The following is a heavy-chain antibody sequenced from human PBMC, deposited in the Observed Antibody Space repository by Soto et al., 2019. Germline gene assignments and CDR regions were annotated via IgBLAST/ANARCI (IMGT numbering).Heavy chain of an antibody. D-gene: IGHD6-19*01. CDR3: AKARSGWYSDSAFDI. V-gene: IGHV3-9*01. CDR1: ELTFDDYA. Sequence: PGGSLRLSCAASELTFDDYARHWVRQAPGKGLEWVSGISWNSGSIGYADSVKGRFTISRDNAKNSLYLQMNSLRAEDTALYYCAKARSGWYSDSAFDIWGQGTMVTVSS. J-gene: IGHJ3*02. CDR2: ISWNSGSI.